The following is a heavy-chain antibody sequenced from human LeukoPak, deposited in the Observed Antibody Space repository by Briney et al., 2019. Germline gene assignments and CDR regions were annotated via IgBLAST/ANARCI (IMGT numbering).Heavy chain of an antibody. Sequence: GGSLRLSCAASGFTFSSYAMSWVRQAPGKGLEWVSAISGSCGSTYYADSVKGRFTISRDNSKNTLYLKMNSLRAEDTAVYYCAKATYYYDSSGLDYWGQGTLVTVSS. J-gene: IGHJ4*02. CDR1: GFTFSSYA. CDR2: ISGSCGST. V-gene: IGHV3-23*01. CDR3: AKATYYYDSSGLDY. D-gene: IGHD3-22*01.